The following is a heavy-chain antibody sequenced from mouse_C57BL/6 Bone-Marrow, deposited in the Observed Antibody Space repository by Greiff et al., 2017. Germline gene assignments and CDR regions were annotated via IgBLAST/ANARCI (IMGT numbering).Heavy chain of an antibody. CDR2: IDPSDSYT. V-gene: IGHV1-69*01. J-gene: IGHJ3*01. D-gene: IGHD1-1*01. CDR1: GYTFTSYW. Sequence: QVQLQQSGAELVMPGASVKLSCKASGYTFTSYWMHWVKQRPGQGLEWIGEIDPSDSYTNYNQKFKGKSTLTVDKSSSTAYMQLSSLTSEDSAVYYWARGPFYYFGPWFAYWGQGTLVTVSA. CDR3: ARGPFYYFGPWFAY.